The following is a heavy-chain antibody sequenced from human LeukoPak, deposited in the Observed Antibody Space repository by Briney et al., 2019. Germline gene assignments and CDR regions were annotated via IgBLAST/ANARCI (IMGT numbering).Heavy chain of an antibody. CDR3: ARGQWLPFDVFDI. D-gene: IGHD6-19*01. J-gene: IGHJ3*02. Sequence: GGSLRLSCAASGITFGSSWMNWVRQAPGKGLEWVANIKLDGSQKNYADSVKGRFTISRDNTKNSVYLQMNSLRVEDTAVYYCARGQWLPFDVFDIWGQGTMVTVSS. CDR1: GITFGSSW. V-gene: IGHV3-7*01. CDR2: IKLDGSQK.